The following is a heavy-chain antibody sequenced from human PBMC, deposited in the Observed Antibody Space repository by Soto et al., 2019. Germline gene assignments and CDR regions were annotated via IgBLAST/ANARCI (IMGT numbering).Heavy chain of an antibody. CDR3: ARHRVTIFGVIPAFFDY. J-gene: IGHJ4*01. Sequence: QEQVQESGPGLVKPSETLSLTCTGDSIRSYYWSWIRQTPGKGLEWIGFSHYSGSTNYKPSLRSRVTISVDMSNNQFSLKVTSVTAADTAIYSCARHRVTIFGVIPAFFDYWGHGMVVTVSS. CDR2: SHYSGST. CDR1: DSIRSYY. V-gene: IGHV4-59*08. D-gene: IGHD3-3*01.